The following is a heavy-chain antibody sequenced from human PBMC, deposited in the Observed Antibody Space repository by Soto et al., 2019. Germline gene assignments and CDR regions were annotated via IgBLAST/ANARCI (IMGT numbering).Heavy chain of an antibody. V-gene: IGHV4-30-2*01. Sequence: QLQLQESGSGLVKPSQTLSLTCAVSGGSISSGGYSWSWIRQPPGMGLEWIGYIYHSGSTYYNPSHESRVTISVDRSKNQFSLKRSSVSAADTAVYYCARARTAMVQFYYWGQGTLVTVSS. J-gene: IGHJ4*02. CDR3: ARARTAMVQFYY. CDR1: GGSISSGGYS. D-gene: IGHD5-18*01. CDR2: IYHSGST.